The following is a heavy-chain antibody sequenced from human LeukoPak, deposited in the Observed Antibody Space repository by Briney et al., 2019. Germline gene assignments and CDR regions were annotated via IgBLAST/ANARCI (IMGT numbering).Heavy chain of an antibody. J-gene: IGHJ6*04. V-gene: IGHV1-69*13. CDR3: ARSGIVATIGEDYYYYGMDV. D-gene: IGHD5-12*01. CDR2: IIPIFGTA. CDR1: GGTFSSYA. Sequence: SVKVSCTASGGTFSSYAISWVRQAPGQGLEWMGGIIPIFGTANYAQKFQGRVTITADESTSTAYMELSSLRSEDTAVYYCARSGIVATIGEDYYYYGMDVWGKGTTVTVSS.